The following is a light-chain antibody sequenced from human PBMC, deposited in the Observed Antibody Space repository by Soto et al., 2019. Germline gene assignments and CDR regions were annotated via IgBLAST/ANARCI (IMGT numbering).Light chain of an antibody. Sequence: NVFTQSAGTLSLSPGERATLSCRAGQSVSNTFLAWYQQKPGQAPRLLIYGASNRATGIPDRFSGSGSGTDFTLTISRLEPEDFAVYYCQQYGSSPITFGQGTRLE. J-gene: IGKJ5*01. CDR3: QQYGSSPIT. CDR2: GAS. V-gene: IGKV3-20*01. CDR1: QSVSNTF.